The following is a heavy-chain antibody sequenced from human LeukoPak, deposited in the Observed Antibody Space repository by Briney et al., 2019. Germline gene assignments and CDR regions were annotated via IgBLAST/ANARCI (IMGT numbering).Heavy chain of an antibody. CDR1: GFTFSGSA. CDR2: IRSKANSYAT. D-gene: IGHD6-19*01. Sequence: GGSLRLSCAASGFTFSGSAMHWVRQASGKGLEWVGRIRSKANSYATAYAASVKGRFTISRDDSKNTAYLQMNSLKTEDTAVYYCTTPQWLVPGSYMDVWGKGTTVTVSS. V-gene: IGHV3-73*01. J-gene: IGHJ6*03. CDR3: TTPQWLVPGSYMDV.